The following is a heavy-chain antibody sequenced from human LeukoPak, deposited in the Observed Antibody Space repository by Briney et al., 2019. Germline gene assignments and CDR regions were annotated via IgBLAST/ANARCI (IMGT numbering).Heavy chain of an antibody. J-gene: IGHJ6*04. CDR2: IYYSGST. D-gene: IGHD6-13*01. V-gene: IGHV4-30-4*01. CDR1: GGSISSGDYY. Sequence: SETLSLTCTVSGGSISSGDYYWSWIRQPPGKGLEWIGYIYYSGSTYYNPSLKSRVTISVDTSKNQFSLRLSSVTAADTAVYYCARDSSSWYSYGMDVWGNGTTVTVSS. CDR3: ARDSSSWYSYGMDV.